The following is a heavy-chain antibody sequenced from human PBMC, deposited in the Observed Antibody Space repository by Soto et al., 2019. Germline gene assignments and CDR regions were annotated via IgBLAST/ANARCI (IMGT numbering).Heavy chain of an antibody. Sequence: ASVKVSCKASGYTFTSYAMHWVLQAPGQRLEWMGWINAVNGNTKYSQKFQGRVTITRDTSASTAYMELSSLRSEDTAVYYCARAPRITIFGVVINYYYYGMDVWGQGTTVTVSS. J-gene: IGHJ6*02. CDR2: INAVNGNT. CDR3: ARAPRITIFGVVINYYYYGMDV. CDR1: GYTFTSYA. D-gene: IGHD3-3*01. V-gene: IGHV1-3*01.